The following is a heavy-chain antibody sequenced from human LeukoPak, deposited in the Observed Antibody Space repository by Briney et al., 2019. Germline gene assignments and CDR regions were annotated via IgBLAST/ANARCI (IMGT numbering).Heavy chain of an antibody. CDR2: INGSGGST. V-gene: IGHV3-23*01. CDR3: AKYYYDSSGYLDY. J-gene: IGHJ4*02. D-gene: IGHD3-22*01. Sequence: PGGSLRLSCAASGFTFSSYGMSWVRQAPGKGLEWVSAINGSGGSTYYADSVKGRFTSSRDNSKNTLHLQMNSLRAEDTAVYYCAKYYYDSSGYLDYWGQGTLVTVSS. CDR1: GFTFSSYG.